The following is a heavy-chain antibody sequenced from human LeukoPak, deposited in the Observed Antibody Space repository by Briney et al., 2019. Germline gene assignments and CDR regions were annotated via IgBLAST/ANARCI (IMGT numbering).Heavy chain of an antibody. CDR3: AKDPYSGADY. CDR1: GFTFSSYW. Sequence: GGSLRLSCAASGFTFSSYWMRWVRQAPGKGLEWVASIKQDGSEEYYVGSVKGRFTISRDNSKNTLYLQMNSLRAEDTAVYYCAKDPYSGADYWGQGTLVTVSS. J-gene: IGHJ4*02. V-gene: IGHV3-7*01. D-gene: IGHD2-21*01. CDR2: IKQDGSEE.